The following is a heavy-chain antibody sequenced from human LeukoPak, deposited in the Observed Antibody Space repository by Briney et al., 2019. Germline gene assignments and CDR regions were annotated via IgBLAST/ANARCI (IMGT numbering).Heavy chain of an antibody. CDR1: GGTFSSYT. CDR2: IIPILGIA. D-gene: IGHD2-2*02. Sequence: SVKVSCKASGGTFSSYTISWVRQAPGQGLEWMGRIIPILGIANYAQKFQGRVTMTEDTSTDTAYMELSSLRSEDTAVYYCATSAGGYQLLYNWFDPWGQGTLVTVSS. CDR3: ATSAGGYQLLYNWFDP. V-gene: IGHV1-69*02. J-gene: IGHJ5*02.